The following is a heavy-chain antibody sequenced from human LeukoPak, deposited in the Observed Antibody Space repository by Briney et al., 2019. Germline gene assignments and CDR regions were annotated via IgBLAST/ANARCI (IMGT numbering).Heavy chain of an antibody. CDR2: INHSGST. CDR3: ARENYDYVWGSYQEGYYFDY. V-gene: IGHV4-34*01. CDR1: GGSFSVYY. Sequence: SETLSLTCAVYGGSFSVYYWRWIRHPPGKGLEWIGEINHSGSTNYNPSLKSRVTISVDTSKYQFSLKLSSVTAADTAVYYCARENYDYVWGSYQEGYYFDYWGQGTLVTVSS. J-gene: IGHJ4*02. D-gene: IGHD3-16*02.